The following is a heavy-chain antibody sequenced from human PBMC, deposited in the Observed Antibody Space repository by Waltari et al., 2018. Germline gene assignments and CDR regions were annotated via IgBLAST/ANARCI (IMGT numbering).Heavy chain of an antibody. CDR1: GGSFSGSY. CDR2: IDHRGSS. J-gene: IGHJ6*02. Sequence: QVQLQQWGAGLLKPSEPLSLTCAVYGGSFSGSYWSCVRQPPGKGLEWIGEIDHRGSSNYNPSLKSRVTVSVDASKKQFSLKLSSVTAADTAVYYCARGNVGRYFGDSKGSYYGMDVWGQGTTVTVSS. D-gene: IGHD3-10*01. V-gene: IGHV4-34*01. CDR3: ARGNVGRYFGDSKGSYYGMDV.